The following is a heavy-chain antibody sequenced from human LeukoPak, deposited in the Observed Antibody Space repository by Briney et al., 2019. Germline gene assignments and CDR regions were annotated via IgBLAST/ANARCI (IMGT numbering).Heavy chain of an antibody. J-gene: IGHJ4*02. Sequence: GGSLRLSCAASGFTFSSYEMNWVRQAPGKGLEWISYITGSGDTIYYADSVKGRFTISRDNAKNSLYLQMNSLRAEDTAVYYCARDATPQYSSGWVFFDYWGQGTPVTVTS. CDR2: ITGSGDTI. D-gene: IGHD6-19*01. CDR1: GFTFSSYE. V-gene: IGHV3-48*03. CDR3: ARDATPQYSSGWVFFDY.